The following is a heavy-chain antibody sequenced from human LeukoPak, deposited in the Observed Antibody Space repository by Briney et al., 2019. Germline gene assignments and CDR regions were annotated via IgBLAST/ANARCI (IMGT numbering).Heavy chain of an antibody. CDR3: ARVTRGDTENYYYYYYMDV. CDR2: INPNSGGT. J-gene: IGHJ6*03. V-gene: IGHV1-2*02. D-gene: IGHD6-25*01. Sequence: ASVKVSCKASGGTFSNYAISWVRQAPGQGLEWMGWINPNSGGTNYAQKFQGRVTMTRDTSISTAYMELSRLRSDDTAVYYCARVTRGDTENYYYYYYMDVWGKGTTVTVSS. CDR1: GGTFSNYA.